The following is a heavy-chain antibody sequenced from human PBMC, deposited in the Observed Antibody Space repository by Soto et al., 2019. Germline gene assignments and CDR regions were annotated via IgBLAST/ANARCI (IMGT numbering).Heavy chain of an antibody. Sequence: GGSLRLSCVASGFTFSDFAVTWVRQAPGKGLEWVSSIRGSGVGASYADSVRGRFTVSRDNSKNTLYLQMNSLRADDTAVYYCARDPNGDYVGAFDGWGQGTMVTVSS. J-gene: IGHJ3*01. CDR3: ARDPNGDYVGAFDG. CDR1: GFTFSDFA. D-gene: IGHD4-17*01. CDR2: IRGSGVGA. V-gene: IGHV3-23*01.